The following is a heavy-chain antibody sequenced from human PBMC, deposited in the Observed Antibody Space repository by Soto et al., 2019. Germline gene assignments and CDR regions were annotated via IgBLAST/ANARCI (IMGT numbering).Heavy chain of an antibody. V-gene: IGHV4-30-4*01. CDR3: ARDLAYCASGSCYAKWGS. CDR1: GGTITSDDYH. Sequence: QVHLQESGPGLVKPSQTLSLTCTVSGGTITSDDYHWTWIRQPPGKGLEWIGFIYYSGTYYNPSLSGRVTISVDTSKNEFSLKLSSVTAADTAVYYCARDLAYCASGSCYAKWGSWGQGTLVTVSS. CDR2: IYYSGT. J-gene: IGHJ4*02. D-gene: IGHD2-15*01.